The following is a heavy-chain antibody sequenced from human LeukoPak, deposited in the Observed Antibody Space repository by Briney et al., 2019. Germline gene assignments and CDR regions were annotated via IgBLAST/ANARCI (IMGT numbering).Heavy chain of an antibody. Sequence: PSETLSLTCTVSGGSISSSSYYWGWIRQPPGKGLEWIGSIYYSGSTYYNPSLKSRVTISVDTSKNQFSLKLSSVTAADTAVYYCARRHGGSGYPGGSLDDYWGQETLVTVSS. CDR3: ARRHGGSGYPGGSLDDY. CDR1: GGSISSSSYY. D-gene: IGHD3-22*01. V-gene: IGHV4-39*01. J-gene: IGHJ4*02. CDR2: IYYSGST.